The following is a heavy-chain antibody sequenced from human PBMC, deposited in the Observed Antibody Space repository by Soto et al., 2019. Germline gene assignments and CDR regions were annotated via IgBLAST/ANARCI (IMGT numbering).Heavy chain of an antibody. CDR2: INGGNGDT. Sequence: ASVKVSCKASGYTFTSYAMNWVRQAPGQRLEWMGWINGGNGDTKYSQRFQDRVTITRDTSANTVYMELSSLRVEDTATYYCVKGLALMADNWGQGTPVTVSS. J-gene: IGHJ4*02. D-gene: IGHD2-21*01. V-gene: IGHV1-3*01. CDR3: VKGLALMADN. CDR1: GYTFTSYA.